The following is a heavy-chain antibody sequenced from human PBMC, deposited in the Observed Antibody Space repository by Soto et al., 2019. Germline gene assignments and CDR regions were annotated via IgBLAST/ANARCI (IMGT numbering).Heavy chain of an antibody. V-gene: IGHV1-69*08. CDR1: GGTFSSYT. Sequence: QVQLVQSGAEVKKPGSSVKVSCKASGGTFSSYTISWVRQAPGQGLEWMGRIIPILGIANYAQKFQGRVTITADKXTSTAYMELSSLRSEDTAVYYCARERICNAEGSRYWGQGTLVTVSS. CDR2: IIPILGIA. J-gene: IGHJ4*02. CDR3: ARERICNAEGSRY. D-gene: IGHD3-3*01.